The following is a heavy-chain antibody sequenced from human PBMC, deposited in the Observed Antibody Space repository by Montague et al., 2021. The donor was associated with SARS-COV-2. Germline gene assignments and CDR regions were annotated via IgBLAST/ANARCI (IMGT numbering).Heavy chain of an antibody. D-gene: IGHD2-15*01. CDR2: IYYSGNT. CDR3: ARGKGRSPDAFDI. J-gene: IGHJ3*02. CDR1: GGSISTYY. Sequence: SETLSLTCTVSGGSISTYYWSWIRQSPGKGLEWIGYIYYSGNTNYNPSLTSRLGMSVDTSKNQFSLELSSVTAADTAVFFCARGKGRSPDAFDIWGQGITVTVSS. V-gene: IGHV4-59*01.